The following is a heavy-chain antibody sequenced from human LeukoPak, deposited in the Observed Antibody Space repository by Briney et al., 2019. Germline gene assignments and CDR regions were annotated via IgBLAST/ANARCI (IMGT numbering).Heavy chain of an antibody. V-gene: IGHV5-10-1*01. Sequence: GESLKISCKGSGYSFTSYWISWVRQMPGKGLEWMGRIDPSDSYTNYSPSFQGHVTISADKSISTAYLQWSSLKASDTAMYYRAGTTGALYDILTGNYYYYGMDVWGKGTTVTVSS. CDR2: IDPSDSYT. D-gene: IGHD3-9*01. J-gene: IGHJ6*04. CDR1: GYSFTSYW. CDR3: AGTTGALYDILTGNYYYYGMDV.